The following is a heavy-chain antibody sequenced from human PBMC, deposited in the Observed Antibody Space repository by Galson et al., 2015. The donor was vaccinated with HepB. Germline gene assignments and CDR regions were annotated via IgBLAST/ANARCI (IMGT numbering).Heavy chain of an antibody. D-gene: IGHD5-12*01. Sequence: SLRLSCAASGFTFGDYAMSWFRQAPGKGLQWVGFIRSKAYGGTTEYAASVKGRFTISRDDSKSIAYLQINSLKTEDTAVYYCTRALRGYDFHWYFDLWGRGSLVTVSS. CDR1: GFTFGDYA. J-gene: IGHJ2*01. V-gene: IGHV3-49*03. CDR2: IRSKAYGGTT. CDR3: TRALRGYDFHWYFDL.